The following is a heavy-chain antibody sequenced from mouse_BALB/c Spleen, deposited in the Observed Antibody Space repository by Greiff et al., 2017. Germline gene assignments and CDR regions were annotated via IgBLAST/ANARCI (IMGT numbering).Heavy chain of an antibody. V-gene: IGHV5-6-5*01. CDR3: ARSLYDYDEWFAY. CDR2: ISSGGST. CDR1: GFTFSSYA. J-gene: IGHJ3*01. D-gene: IGHD2-4*01. Sequence: EVKLEESGGGLVKPGGSLKLSCAASGFTFSSYAMSWVRQTPEKRLEWVASISSGGSTYYPDSVKGRFTISRDNARNILYLQMSSLRSEDTAMYYCARSLYDYDEWFAYWGQGTLVTVAA.